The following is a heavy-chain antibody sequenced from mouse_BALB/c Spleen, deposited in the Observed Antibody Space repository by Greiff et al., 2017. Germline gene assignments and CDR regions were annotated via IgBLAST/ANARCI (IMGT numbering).Heavy chain of an antibody. CDR2: ISDGGSYT. Sequence: EVQLVESGGGLVKPGGSLKLSCAASGFTFSDYYMYWVRQTPEKRLEWVATISDGGSYTYYPDSVKGRFTISRDNAKNNLYLQMSSLKSEDTAMYYCARDGDYDRGYAMDYWGQGTSVTVSS. CDR3: ARDGDYDRGYAMDY. CDR1: GFTFSDYY. J-gene: IGHJ4*01. D-gene: IGHD2-4*01. V-gene: IGHV5-4*02.